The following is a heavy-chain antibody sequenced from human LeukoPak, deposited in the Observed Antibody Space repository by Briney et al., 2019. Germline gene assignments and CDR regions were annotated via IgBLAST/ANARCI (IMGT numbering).Heavy chain of an antibody. D-gene: IGHD3-3*01. Sequence: PSQTLSLTCTVSGGSISSGDYYWSWIRHPPGKGLEWIGYIYYSGSPYYNPSLKSRVTISVDTSKNQFSLKLSSVTAADTAVYYCARAMYDFWSGYYGRGTNWFDPWGQGTLVTVSS. CDR1: GGSISSGDYY. J-gene: IGHJ5*02. CDR2: IYYSGSP. V-gene: IGHV4-30-4*08. CDR3: ARAMYDFWSGYYGRGTNWFDP.